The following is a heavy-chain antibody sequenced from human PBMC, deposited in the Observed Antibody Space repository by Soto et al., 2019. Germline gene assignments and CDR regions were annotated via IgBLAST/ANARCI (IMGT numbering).Heavy chain of an antibody. CDR1: GGTFSSYA. Sequence: SVKVSCKASGGTFSSYAISWVRQAPGQGLEWMGGIIPIFGTANYAQKFQGRVTITADKSTSTAYMELSSLRSEDTAVYYCARGDIVVVPAAPYYYYGMDVWGQGTTVTVS. J-gene: IGHJ6*02. CDR2: IIPIFGTA. D-gene: IGHD2-2*01. V-gene: IGHV1-69*06. CDR3: ARGDIVVVPAAPYYYYGMDV.